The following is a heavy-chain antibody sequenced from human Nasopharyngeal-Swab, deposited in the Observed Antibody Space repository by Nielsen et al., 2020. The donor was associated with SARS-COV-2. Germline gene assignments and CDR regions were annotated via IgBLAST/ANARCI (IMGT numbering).Heavy chain of an antibody. V-gene: IGHV4-61*01. D-gene: IGHD3-10*01. J-gene: IGHJ4*02. CDR3: ATMVRGASLDY. CDR2: IYYSGST. CDR1: GGSVSSCSYY. Sequence: SETLSLTCTVSGGSVSSCSYYWSWIRQPPGKGLEWIGYIYYSGSTNYNPSLKSRVTISVDTSKNQFSLKLSSVTAADTAVYYCATMVRGASLDYWGQGTLVTVSS.